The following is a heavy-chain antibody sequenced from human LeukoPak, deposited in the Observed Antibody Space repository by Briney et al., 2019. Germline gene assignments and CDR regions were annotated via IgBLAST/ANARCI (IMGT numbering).Heavy chain of an antibody. CDR3: AKPPRVVVVTAFDS. V-gene: IGHV3-23*01. CDR1: GFTFTTYA. D-gene: IGHD2-21*02. J-gene: IGHJ4*02. CDR2: TSTSGGSA. Sequence: GGSLRLSCAASGFTFTTYALSWVRQAPGKGLEWVSATSTSGGSAYYADSVKGRFTISRDNSKNMVYVQMNSLRAEDTAVYFCAKPPRVVVVTAFDSWGQGTLVTVSS.